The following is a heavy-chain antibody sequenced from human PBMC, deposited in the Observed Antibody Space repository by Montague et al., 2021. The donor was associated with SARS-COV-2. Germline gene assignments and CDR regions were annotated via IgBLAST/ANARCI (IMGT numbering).Heavy chain of an antibody. CDR1: GGSISSGGYY. D-gene: IGHD3-3*01. V-gene: IGHV4-31*03. CDR2: IYYSGST. CDR3: ARVRGLTIFGVVGPFDY. Sequence: TLSLTGTGAGGSISSGGYYWSWIRQHPGKGLEWIGYIYYSGSTYHNPSRKRRVTISVDTSKNQFSLKLSSVTTADTAVYYCARVRGLTIFGVVGPFDYWGQGTLVTVSS. J-gene: IGHJ4*02.